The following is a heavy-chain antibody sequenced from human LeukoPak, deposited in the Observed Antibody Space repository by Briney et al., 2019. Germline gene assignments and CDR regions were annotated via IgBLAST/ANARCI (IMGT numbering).Heavy chain of an antibody. Sequence: GGSLRLSCAASGFTFSSYAMSWVRQAPGKGLEWVSAISGSGGSTYYADSVKGRFTISRDNSKNTPYLQMNSLRAEDMAVYYCAKAGSYGYYYYYGMDVWGQGTTVTVSS. CDR2: ISGSGGST. V-gene: IGHV3-23*01. D-gene: IGHD5-18*01. J-gene: IGHJ6*02. CDR3: AKAGSYGYYYYYGMDV. CDR1: GFTFSSYA.